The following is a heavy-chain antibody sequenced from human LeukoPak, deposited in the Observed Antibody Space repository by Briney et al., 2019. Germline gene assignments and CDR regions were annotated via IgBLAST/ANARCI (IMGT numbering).Heavy chain of an antibody. J-gene: IGHJ4*02. Sequence: EASVKVSCRASGYTFTGYYIHWVRQAPGQGLEWMGWINPNSGGTNYAQEFQGRVTMTRYTSISTAYMELSRLRSDDTAVYYCARKGILGAWAYYYWGQGTLVTVSS. CDR3: ARKGILGAWAYYY. CDR1: GYTFTGYY. V-gene: IGHV1-2*02. D-gene: IGHD3-16*01. CDR2: INPNSGGT.